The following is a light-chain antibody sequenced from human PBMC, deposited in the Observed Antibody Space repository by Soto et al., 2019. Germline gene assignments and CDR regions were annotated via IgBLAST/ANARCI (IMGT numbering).Light chain of an antibody. CDR1: QSVSSSY. CDR2: GAS. Sequence: EIVLTQSPGTLSLSPGEGATLSCRASQSVSSSYLAWYQQKPGQAPRLLIYGASSRATGIPDRFSGSGSGTDFTLTISRMEPEDFAVYYGQQYGYSPRTFGGGTKVEIK. J-gene: IGKJ4*01. V-gene: IGKV3-20*01. CDR3: QQYGYSPRT.